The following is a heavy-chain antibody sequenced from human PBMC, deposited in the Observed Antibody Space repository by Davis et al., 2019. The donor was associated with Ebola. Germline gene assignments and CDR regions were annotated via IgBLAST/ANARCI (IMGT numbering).Heavy chain of an antibody. J-gene: IGHJ5*02. D-gene: IGHD3-10*01. Sequence: MPSETLSLTCAVSGGSFSDNYWSWIRQPPGTGLEWIGEINNSGRTNNNPSLKSRVTLSEDTSKNQFPLKLSSVTAADTAVYYCARGPGAIWFGEQLGGWFDPWGQGTLVTVSS. CDR3: ARGPGAIWFGEQLGGWFDP. CDR1: GGSFSDNY. CDR2: INNSGRT. V-gene: IGHV4-34*01.